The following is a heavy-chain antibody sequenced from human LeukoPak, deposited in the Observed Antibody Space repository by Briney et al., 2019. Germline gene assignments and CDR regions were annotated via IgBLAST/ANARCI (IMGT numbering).Heavy chain of an antibody. CDR1: GFIFNKHA. Sequence: GGSLRLSCAASGFIFNKHATSWVRQAPGKGLVWVSRINSDGSSTSYADSVKGRFTISRDNAKNTLYLQMNSLRAEDTAVYYCARLPYPGYSSIPLWGQGTMVTVSS. J-gene: IGHJ3*01. D-gene: IGHD6-19*01. CDR3: ARLPYPGYSSIPL. V-gene: IGHV3-74*01. CDR2: INSDGSST.